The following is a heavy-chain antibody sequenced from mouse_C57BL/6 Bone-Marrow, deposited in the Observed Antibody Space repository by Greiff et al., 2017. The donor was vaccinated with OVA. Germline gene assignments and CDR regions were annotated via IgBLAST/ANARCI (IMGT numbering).Heavy chain of an antibody. CDR2: ISDGGSYT. V-gene: IGHV5-4*01. J-gene: IGHJ2*01. CDR1: GFTFSSYA. CDR3: ARDPRVCDY. D-gene: IGHD3-3*01. Sequence: EVKVVESGGGLVKPGGSLKLSCAASGFTFSSYAMSWVRQTPEQRLEWVATISDGGSYTYYPDNVKGRFTISRDNAKNTLYLQMSHLKCEETAMYYCARDPRVCDYWGEGTTLTVSS.